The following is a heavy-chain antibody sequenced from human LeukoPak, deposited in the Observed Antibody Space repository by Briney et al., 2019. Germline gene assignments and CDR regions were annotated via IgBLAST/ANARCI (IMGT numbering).Heavy chain of an antibody. Sequence: SETLSLTCAVSGASISTYYWSWFRQPPGKGLEWIGYIYYSGSTNYNPSLKSRVTISVDTSKNQFSLKLISVTAADTAVYYCARGHCSGGSCQGSYYYYYMDVWGKGTTVTVSS. CDR2: IYYSGST. CDR3: ARGHCSGGSCQGSYYYYYMDV. D-gene: IGHD2-15*01. CDR1: GASISTYY. J-gene: IGHJ6*03. V-gene: IGHV4-59*01.